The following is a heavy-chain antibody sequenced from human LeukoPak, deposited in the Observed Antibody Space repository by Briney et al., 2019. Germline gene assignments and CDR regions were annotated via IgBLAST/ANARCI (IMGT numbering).Heavy chain of an antibody. J-gene: IGHJ4*02. D-gene: IGHD4-17*01. V-gene: IGHV4-34*01. Sequence: SETLSLTCAVYGGSFSGYYWSWIRQPPGKGLEWIGEINHSGGTNYNPSLKSRVTISVDTSKNQFSLKLSSVTAADTAVYYCARGRRVTTIDYWGQGTLVTVSS. CDR1: GGSFSGYY. CDR3: ARGRRVTTIDY. CDR2: INHSGGT.